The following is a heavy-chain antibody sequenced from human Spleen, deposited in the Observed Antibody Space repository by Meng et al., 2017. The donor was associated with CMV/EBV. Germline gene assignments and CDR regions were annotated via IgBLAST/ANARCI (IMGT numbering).Heavy chain of an antibody. J-gene: IGHJ4*02. Sequence: GGSLRLSCAASGFTFSSYAMSWVRQAPGKGLECVANIKQDGSEKEYVDSVKGRFTISRDNAKNSLYLQMNSLRAEDTAVYYCARVGGWATIAVTGYYFDYWGQGMLVTVSS. D-gene: IGHD6-19*01. V-gene: IGHV3-7*01. CDR3: ARVGGWATIAVTGYYFDY. CDR1: GFTFSSYA. CDR2: IKQDGSEK.